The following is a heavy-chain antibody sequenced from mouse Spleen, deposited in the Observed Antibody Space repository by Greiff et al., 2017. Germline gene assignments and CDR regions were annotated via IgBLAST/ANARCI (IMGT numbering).Heavy chain of an antibody. V-gene: IGHV1-19*01. CDR1: GYTFTDYY. Sequence: EVKLVESGPVLVKPGASVKLSCKASGYTFTDYYMNWVKQSHGKSLEWIGVINPYNGGTSYNQKFKGKATLTVDKSSSTAYMELNSLTSEDSAVYCCERWGDWYFDVWGAGTTVTVSS. J-gene: IGHJ1*01. CDR2: INPYNGGT. CDR3: ERWGDWYFDV.